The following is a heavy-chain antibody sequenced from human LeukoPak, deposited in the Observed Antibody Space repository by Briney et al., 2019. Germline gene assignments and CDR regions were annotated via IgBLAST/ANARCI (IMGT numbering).Heavy chain of an antibody. J-gene: IGHJ6*02. V-gene: IGHV1-8*02. Sequence: GASVKVSCKASGYTFTGYYMHWVRQAPGQGLEWMGWINPNSGNTGYAQKFQGRVTMTRNTSISTAYMELSSLRSEDTAVYYCAREIVVVSLYYYGMDVWGQGTTVTVSS. CDR2: INPNSGNT. D-gene: IGHD2-15*01. CDR1: GYTFTGYY. CDR3: AREIVVVSLYYYGMDV.